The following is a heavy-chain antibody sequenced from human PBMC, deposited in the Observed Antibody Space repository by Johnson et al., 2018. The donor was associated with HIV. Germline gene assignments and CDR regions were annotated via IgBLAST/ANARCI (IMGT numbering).Heavy chain of an antibody. CDR3: AKDVELHGAFDI. CDR1: GFTFSSYG. Sequence: QMQLVESGGGVVQPGRSLRLSCAASGFTFSSYGMHWVRQAPGQGLEWVAVISYDGSNKYYADSVKGRFTISRDNSKNTLYLQMNSLRAEDTAVYYCAKDVELHGAFDIWGQGTMVTVSS. D-gene: IGHD1-26*01. J-gene: IGHJ3*02. V-gene: IGHV3-30*18. CDR2: ISYDGSNK.